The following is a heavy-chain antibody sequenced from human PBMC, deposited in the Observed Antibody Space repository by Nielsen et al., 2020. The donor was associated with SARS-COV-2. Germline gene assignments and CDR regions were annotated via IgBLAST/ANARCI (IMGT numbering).Heavy chain of an antibody. CDR2: ISYDSTDE. CDR1: GFRFSSYA. V-gene: IGHV3-30*03. Sequence: GGSLRLSCEASGFRFSSYAVHWVRQAPGKGLEWVAVISYDSTDEYYADSVKGRFTISEDSSKNTVSLQMNSLRAEDTAVYFCARNTFFDFWGQGTLVTVSS. J-gene: IGHJ4*02. CDR3: ARNTFFDF.